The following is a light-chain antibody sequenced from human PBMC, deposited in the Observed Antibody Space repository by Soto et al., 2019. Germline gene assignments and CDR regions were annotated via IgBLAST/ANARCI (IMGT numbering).Light chain of an antibody. J-gene: IGKJ2*01. V-gene: IGKV3-20*01. CDR2: GAS. CDR1: QTVSSSF. Sequence: EIVLTQSPGTLSVSPGERATLSCRASQTVSSSFLAWYQQKPGQAPGLLIHGASTRATGIPDRFSGSGSGTDFTLTISRLEPEDFAVYYCQQYGSSPMYTVGQGTKLEIK. CDR3: QQYGSSPMYT.